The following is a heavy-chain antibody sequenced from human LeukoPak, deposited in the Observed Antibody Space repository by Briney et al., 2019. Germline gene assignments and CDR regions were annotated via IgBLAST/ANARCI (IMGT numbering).Heavy chain of an antibody. CDR1: GFTFSSYE. CDR2: ISSSGSII. V-gene: IGHV3-48*03. D-gene: IGHD6-13*01. J-gene: IGHJ4*02. CDR3: ARGALGAAGRLDY. Sequence: GGSLRLSCAASGFTFSSYEMNWVRQAPGKGLEWVSYISSSGSIIYYADFVKGRFTISRDNAKNSLYLQMNSLRAEDTAVYYCARGALGAAGRLDYWGQGTLVTVSS.